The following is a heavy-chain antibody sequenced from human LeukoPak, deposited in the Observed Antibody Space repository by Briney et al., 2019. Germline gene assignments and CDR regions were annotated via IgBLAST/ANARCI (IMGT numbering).Heavy chain of an antibody. CDR2: IMPIFGTA. D-gene: IGHD3-22*01. V-gene: IGHV1-69*06. J-gene: IGHJ1*01. Sequence: ASVKVSCKASGGNFNSYVISWVRQAPGQGLEWMGGIMPIFGTANYAQKFQGRVTITADKSTSTAYMELSSLRSEDTAVYYCASSSYFYDSSGYYQEYFHHWGQGTLVTVSS. CDR3: ASSSYFYDSSGYYQEYFHH. CDR1: GGNFNSYV.